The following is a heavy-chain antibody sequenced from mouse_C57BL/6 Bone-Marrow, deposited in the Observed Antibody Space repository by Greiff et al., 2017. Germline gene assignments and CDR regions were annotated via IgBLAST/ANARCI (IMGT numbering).Heavy chain of an antibody. CDR1: GFTFSSYA. J-gene: IGHJ2*01. CDR2: ISDGGSYT. V-gene: IGHV5-4*01. Sequence: EVQGVESGGGLVKPGGSLKLSCAASGFTFSSYAMSWVRQTPEKRLEWVATISDGGSYTYYPDNVKGRFTISRDNAKINLYLQMSHLKADDTAMYYRSSIQRIYFDYWGQGTTLTVSS. CDR3: SSIQRIYFDY.